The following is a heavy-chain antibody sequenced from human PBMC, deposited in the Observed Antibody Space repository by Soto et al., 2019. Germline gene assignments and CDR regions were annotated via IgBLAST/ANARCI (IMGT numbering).Heavy chain of an antibody. CDR1: GGTFRTES. J-gene: IGHJ3*01. CDR3: ARGPEYGGNSDAFDV. Sequence: QVHLVQSGAEVKKPGSSVKVSCKYSGGTFRTESINWVRQAPGQGLEWMGGILPFFGTADYAPRFQGRVTVTAAGATTTAYREFTSLTSQDTAVYFCARGPEYGGNSDAFDVWRQGIMVTGSS. V-gene: IGHV1-69*13. D-gene: IGHD4-17*01. CDR2: ILPFFGTA.